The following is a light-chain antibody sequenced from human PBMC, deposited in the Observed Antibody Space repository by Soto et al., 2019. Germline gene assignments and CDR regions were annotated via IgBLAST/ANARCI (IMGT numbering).Light chain of an antibody. J-gene: IGKJ3*01. Sequence: DIQMTQSPPSLSASVGDRVTITCQASQDIGKYLNWYQQKPGKVPKLLISDASNLETGVSSRFSGSGSGRLFTLTISSLQPKNIEKYYCQYYNILVFGFGPGPKV. V-gene: IGKV1-33*01. CDR1: QDIGKY. CDR3: QYYNILVFG. CDR2: DAS.